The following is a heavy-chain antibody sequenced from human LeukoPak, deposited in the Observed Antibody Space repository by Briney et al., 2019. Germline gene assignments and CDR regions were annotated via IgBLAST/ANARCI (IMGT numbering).Heavy chain of an antibody. CDR3: ARQDDSSGFYY. CDR1: GGSISSSSYY. V-gene: IGHV4-39*01. J-gene: IGHJ4*02. D-gene: IGHD3-22*01. Sequence: SETLSLTCTVSGGSISSSSYYWGWIRQPPGKGLEWIGSIYYGGSTYYNPSLKSRVTISVDTSKNQFSLQLSSVTAADTAVYYCARQDDSSGFYYWGQGTLVTVSS. CDR2: IYYGGST.